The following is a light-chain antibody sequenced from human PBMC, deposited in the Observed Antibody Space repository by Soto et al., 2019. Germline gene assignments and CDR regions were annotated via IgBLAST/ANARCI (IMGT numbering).Light chain of an antibody. CDR1: QRVSRN. CDR2: GAS. Sequence: EIVMTQSPATLSVSPGERATLSCRASQRVSRNLAWYQQKPGQAPRLLIYGASTRATGIPARFSGSGSETEFTLTISGLKSEDFAVYYCQQYNNWPPYTFGQGTKVGIK. J-gene: IGKJ2*01. CDR3: QQYNNWPPYT. V-gene: IGKV3-15*01.